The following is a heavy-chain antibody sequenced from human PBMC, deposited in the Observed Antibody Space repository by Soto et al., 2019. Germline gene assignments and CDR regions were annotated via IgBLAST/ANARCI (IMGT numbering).Heavy chain of an antibody. CDR3: AKSGYSSSQLDY. V-gene: IGHV3-30*18. D-gene: IGHD6-13*01. CDR1: EFTVSYNY. Sequence: PGGSLRLSCAASEFTVSYNYMNWVRQAPGKGLEWVAVISYDGSNKYYADSVKGRFTISRDNSKNTLYLQMNSLRAEDTAVYYCAKSGYSSSQLDYWGQGTLVTVSS. J-gene: IGHJ4*02. CDR2: ISYDGSNK.